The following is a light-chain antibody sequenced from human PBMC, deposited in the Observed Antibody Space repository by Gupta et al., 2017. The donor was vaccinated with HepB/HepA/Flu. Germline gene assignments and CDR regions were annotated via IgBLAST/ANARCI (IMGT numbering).Light chain of an antibody. CDR2: WAS. CDR1: QSLLYSSNNKNR. CDR3: QHYDSTPIT. V-gene: IGKV4-1*01. J-gene: IGKJ5*01. Sequence: DIVMTQSPDSLAVSLGERATINCKSSQSLLYSSNNKNRLAWYQQKAGQPPKLLLYWASTRVSGVPDRFSGRGSGTDFTLTISSLQAEDVAVYYCQHYDSTPITFGQGTRLEIK.